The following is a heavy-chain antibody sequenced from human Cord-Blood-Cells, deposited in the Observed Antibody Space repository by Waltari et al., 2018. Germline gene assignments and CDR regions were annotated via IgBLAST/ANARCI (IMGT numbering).Heavy chain of an antibody. CDR2: ISYDGSNK. D-gene: IGHD6-13*01. Sequence: QVQLVESGGGVVQPGRSLRLSCAASGFTFSSYGMHWVRPAPGKGLEWVAVISYDGSNKYYADSVKGRFTISRDNSKNTLYLQMNSLRAEDTAVYYCAKVGALGEQQLTPVDYWGQGTLVTVSS. CDR1: GFTFSSYG. V-gene: IGHV3-30*18. J-gene: IGHJ4*02. CDR3: AKVGALGEQQLTPVDY.